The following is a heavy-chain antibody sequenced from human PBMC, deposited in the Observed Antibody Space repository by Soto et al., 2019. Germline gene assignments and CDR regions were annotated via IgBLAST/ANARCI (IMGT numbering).Heavy chain of an antibody. CDR3: ASIAARPARLSYYYYGMDA. J-gene: IGHJ6*02. D-gene: IGHD6-6*01. Sequence: ASVKVSCKASGGTFSSYAISWVRQAPGQGLEWMGGIIPIFGTANYAQKFQGRVTITADESTSTAYMELSSLRSEDTAVYYCASIAARPARLSYYYYGMDAWGQGTTVTVFS. CDR2: IIPIFGTA. V-gene: IGHV1-69*13. CDR1: GGTFSSYA.